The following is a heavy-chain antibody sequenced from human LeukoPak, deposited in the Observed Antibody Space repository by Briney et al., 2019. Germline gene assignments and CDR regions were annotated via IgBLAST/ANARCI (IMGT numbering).Heavy chain of an antibody. CDR3: ARPIRDGYNGYYYYYMDV. Sequence: SETLSLTCTVSGGSISSYYWSWIRQPPGKGLEWIGYIYTSGSTNYNPSLKSRVTISVDTSKNQFSLKLSSVTAADTAVYYCARPIRDGYNGYYYYYMDVWGKGTTVTVSS. CDR2: IYTSGST. J-gene: IGHJ6*03. V-gene: IGHV4-4*09. D-gene: IGHD5-24*01. CDR1: GGSISSYY.